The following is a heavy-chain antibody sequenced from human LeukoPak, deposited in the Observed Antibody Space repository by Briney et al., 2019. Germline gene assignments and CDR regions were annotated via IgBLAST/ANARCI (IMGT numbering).Heavy chain of an antibody. Sequence: SETLSLTCTVSGGSISSGSYYWSWIRQPAGKGLEWIGRIYTSGSTNYNPSLKSRVTIPVDTSKNQFSLKLSSVTAADTAVYYCARDQGQRPFDYWGQGTLVTVSS. CDR2: IYTSGST. CDR1: GGSISSGSYY. V-gene: IGHV4-61*02. J-gene: IGHJ4*02. CDR3: ARDQGQRPFDY.